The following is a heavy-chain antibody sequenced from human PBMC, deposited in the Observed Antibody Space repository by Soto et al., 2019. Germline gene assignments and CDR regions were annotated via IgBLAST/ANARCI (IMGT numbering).Heavy chain of an antibody. D-gene: IGHD2-15*01. V-gene: IGHV4-30-2*01. Sequence: QMQLQESGSGLVKPSQTLSLTCAVSGGSISSGGYSWRWIRQPPGKGLEWIGYIYHSGSTYYNPSLKRLVPISVDRSTNQFSLKPNSVTAAGTAVYYCARGQVVAAQHWGQGTLVTLSS. CDR2: IYHSGST. CDR1: GGSISSGGYS. J-gene: IGHJ4*02. CDR3: ARGQVVAAQH.